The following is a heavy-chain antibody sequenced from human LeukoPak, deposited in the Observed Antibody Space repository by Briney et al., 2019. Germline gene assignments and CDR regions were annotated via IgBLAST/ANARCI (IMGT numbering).Heavy chain of an antibody. J-gene: IGHJ4*02. D-gene: IGHD5-18*01. V-gene: IGHV5-51*01. CDR3: ARRVYSATLVSPFDY. CDR1: GYSFTSYW. CDR2: IYPGDSDT. Sequence: GESLKISCKGSGYSFTSYWIGWVLQMPGKGLEWMGIIYPGDSDTRYSPSFQGQVTISADKSISTAYLQWSSLKASDTAMYYCARRVYSATLVSPFDYWGQGTLVTVSS.